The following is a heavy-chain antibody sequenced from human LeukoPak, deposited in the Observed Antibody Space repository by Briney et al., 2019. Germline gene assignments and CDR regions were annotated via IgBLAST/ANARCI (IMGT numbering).Heavy chain of an antibody. CDR1: GYTFTSYD. V-gene: IGHV1-8*01. CDR2: MNPNSGNT. D-gene: IGHD6-13*01. J-gene: IGHJ6*02. Sequence: RASVEVSCKASGYTFTSYDINWVRQATGQGLEWMGWMNPNSGNTGYAQKFQGRVTMTRNTSISTAYMELSSLRSEDTAVYYCARLMQYSSSWYGSYYYGMDVWGRGTTVTVSS. CDR3: ARLMQYSSSWYGSYYYGMDV.